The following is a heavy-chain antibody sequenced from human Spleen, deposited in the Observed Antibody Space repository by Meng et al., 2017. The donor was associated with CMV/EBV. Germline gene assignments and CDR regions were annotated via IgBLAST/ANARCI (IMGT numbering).Heavy chain of an antibody. Sequence: GESLKISCAASGFTFSNAWMSWVRQAPGKGLEWVGRIKSKTDGGTTEYAAPVKGRFTISRDNAKNSLYLQMNSLRAEDTAVYYCARDRSGSHFARMDVWGQGTTVTVSS. CDR1: GFTFSNAW. V-gene: IGHV3-15*01. CDR3: ARDRSGSHFARMDV. CDR2: IKSKTDGGTT. J-gene: IGHJ6*02. D-gene: IGHD1-26*01.